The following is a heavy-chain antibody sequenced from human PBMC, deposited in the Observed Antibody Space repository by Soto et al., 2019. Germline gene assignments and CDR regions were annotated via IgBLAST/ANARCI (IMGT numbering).Heavy chain of an antibody. CDR1: GFTFSSYA. CDR3: AKDPGCSGGSCFVDY. CDR2: ISGSGGST. V-gene: IGHV3-23*01. J-gene: IGHJ4*02. D-gene: IGHD2-15*01. Sequence: GGSLRLSCAASGFTFSSYAMSWVRQAPGKGLEWVSAISGSGGSTNYADSVKGRFTISRDNSKNTLYLQMNSLGAEDTAVYYCAKDPGCSGGSCFVDYWGQGTLVTVSS.